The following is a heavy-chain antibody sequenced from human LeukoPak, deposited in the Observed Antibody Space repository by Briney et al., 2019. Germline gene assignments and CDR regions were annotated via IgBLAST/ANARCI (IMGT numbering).Heavy chain of an antibody. V-gene: IGHV4-61*08. CDR3: ARMVYDSRGHSDY. CDR1: GGSISSGDYY. CDR2: IYYSGST. J-gene: IGHJ4*02. D-gene: IGHD3-22*01. Sequence: SETLSLTCTVSGGSISSGDYYWSWIRQPPGKGLEWIGYIYYSGSTIYNPSLKSRVTISIDTSKNQFSLKLSSVTAADTAVYYCARMVYDSRGHSDYWGQGTLVTVSS.